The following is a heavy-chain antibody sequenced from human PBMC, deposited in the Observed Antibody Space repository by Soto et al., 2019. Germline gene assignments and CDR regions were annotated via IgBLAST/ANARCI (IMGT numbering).Heavy chain of an antibody. CDR2: IYYSGST. CDR1: GGSISSGDYY. Sequence: PSETLSLTCTVSGGSISSGDYYWSWIRQSPGKGLECIGCIYYSGSTYYNPSLKSRVTISVDTSKNQFSLKLSSVTAADTAVYYCARVGAAAGTFDYWGQGTLVTVSS. V-gene: IGHV4-30-4*01. CDR3: ARVGAAAGTFDY. D-gene: IGHD6-13*01. J-gene: IGHJ4*02.